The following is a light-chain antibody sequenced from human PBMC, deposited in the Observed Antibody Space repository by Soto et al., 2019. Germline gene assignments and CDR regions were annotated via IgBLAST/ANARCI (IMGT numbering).Light chain of an antibody. V-gene: IGLV1-44*01. CDR1: SSNIGSNT. CDR3: AAWDDSLNAP. J-gene: IGLJ1*01. CDR2: SNN. Sequence: QSVLTQPPSASGTPGQRVTISCSGSSSNIGSNTVNWYQQLPGTAPKLLIYSNNQRPSGVPDRFSGSKSGTSASLAISGLQSEDEADYYCAAWDDSLNAPFGTGTKVTVL.